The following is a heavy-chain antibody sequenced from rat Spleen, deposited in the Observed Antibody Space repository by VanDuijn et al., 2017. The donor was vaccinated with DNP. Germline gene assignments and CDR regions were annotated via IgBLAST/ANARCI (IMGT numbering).Heavy chain of an antibody. CDR3: ASLTSGYFDY. Sequence: EVHLVESGGGLVQPGRSLKLSCVASGFTFSKYGMAWVRQAPTKGLEWVASISTSGEYTHYRDSVKGRFTISRDNAQDTQYLQMDSLRPEDTATYYCASLTSGYFDYWGQGVMVTVSS. J-gene: IGHJ2*01. V-gene: IGHV5S13*01. D-gene: IGHD4-3*01. CDR2: ISTSGEYT. CDR1: GFTFSKYG.